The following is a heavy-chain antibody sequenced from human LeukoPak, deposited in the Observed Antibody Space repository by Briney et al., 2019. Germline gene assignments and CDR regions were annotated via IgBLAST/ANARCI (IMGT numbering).Heavy chain of an antibody. J-gene: IGHJ4*02. D-gene: IGHD2-2*01. CDR1: GFTFGYHA. Sequence: PGGSLRLSCTASGFTFGYHAINWVRQAPGRGLEWVGFIRSQAYSGTTEYATSVKDRFTISRDDSKNTLYLQMNSLKTEDTAVYYCTTRYCSSTSCYDWLDYFDYWGQGTLVTVSS. CDR3: TTRYCSSTSCYDWLDYFDY. CDR2: IRSQAYSGTT. V-gene: IGHV3-49*04.